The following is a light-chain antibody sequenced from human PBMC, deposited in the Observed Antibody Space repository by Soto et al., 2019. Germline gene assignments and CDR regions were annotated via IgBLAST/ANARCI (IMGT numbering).Light chain of an antibody. Sequence: DIVLTQSPGTLSLSPGERATLSCRASQSVDSRFLAWYQHKPGQAPRLLVYGASSRATGIPDRFSGSGSGTDFTLTISGLEPEDFAVYCCQLYDSSRTFGQGTKVE. J-gene: IGKJ1*01. CDR1: QSVDSRF. CDR3: QLYDSSRT. CDR2: GAS. V-gene: IGKV3-20*01.